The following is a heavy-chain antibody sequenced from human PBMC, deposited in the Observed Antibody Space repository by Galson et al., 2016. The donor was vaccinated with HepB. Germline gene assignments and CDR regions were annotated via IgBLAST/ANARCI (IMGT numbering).Heavy chain of an antibody. CDR2: TSEDESQK. CDR1: GFRFSDYP. D-gene: IGHD2-21*01. Sequence: SLRLSCAASGFRFSDYPMHWIRQAPGQAPGEGLEWVAVTSEDESQKYVADSVKGRFTISRDNSRSILYLQMNRLRREDTAIYYCARSLSIAWHTFDSWGQGTLVPVSS. CDR3: ARSLSIAWHTFDS. J-gene: IGHJ4*02. V-gene: IGHV3-30*04.